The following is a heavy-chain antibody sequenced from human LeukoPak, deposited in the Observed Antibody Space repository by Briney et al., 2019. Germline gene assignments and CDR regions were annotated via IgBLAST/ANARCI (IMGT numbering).Heavy chain of an antibody. CDR2: IKQDGSER. J-gene: IGHJ4*02. V-gene: IGHV3-7*01. D-gene: IGHD1-7*01. CDR1: GFTFSGFS. CDR3: ARAGRHWHYVY. Sequence: GGSLRLSCAASGFTFSGFSMSWVRQSPTKGLEWVANIKQDGSERYYVDSVKGRFTISRDNAKNSLSLQMNNLRVEDTAVYYCARAGRHWHYVYWGQGTVVTVSS.